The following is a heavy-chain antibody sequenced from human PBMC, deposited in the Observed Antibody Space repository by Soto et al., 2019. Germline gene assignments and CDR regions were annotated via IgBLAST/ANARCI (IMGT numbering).Heavy chain of an antibody. D-gene: IGHD1-1*01. J-gene: IGHJ6*02. Sequence: QVQLVESGGGVVQPGRSLRLSCAASGFTFSYHALNWVRQAPGKGLEWVAVISYDGDNKYIAESVKGRFTISRDNSKNPVTMQMHSLRTEDTAMYFCARGTTTSAFSAMDVWGQGTTVTVSS. V-gene: IGHV3-30-3*01. CDR3: ARGTTTSAFSAMDV. CDR1: GFTFSYHA. CDR2: ISYDGDNK.